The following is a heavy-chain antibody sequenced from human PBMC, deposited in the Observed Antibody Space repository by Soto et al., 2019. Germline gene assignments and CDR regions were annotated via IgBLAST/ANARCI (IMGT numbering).Heavy chain of an antibody. CDR1: GFTFSSYG. J-gene: IGHJ6*02. Sequence: QVQLVESGGGVVQPGRSLRLSCAASGFTFSSYGMHWVRQAPGKGLEWVAVISYDGSNKYYADSVKGRFTISRDNSKNTLYLKMNSLRAEDTAVYYCAKDRSYGMDVWGQGTTVTVSS. CDR3: AKDRSYGMDV. V-gene: IGHV3-30*18. CDR2: ISYDGSNK.